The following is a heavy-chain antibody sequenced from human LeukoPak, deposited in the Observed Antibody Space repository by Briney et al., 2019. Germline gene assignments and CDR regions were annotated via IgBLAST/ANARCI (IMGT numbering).Heavy chain of an antibody. CDR3: APSGGRNNLFY. CDR1: GFSLMSTD. Sequence: GGSLRLSCAVSGFSLMSTDMHWVRQAPGDGLMWVSRINGDRSIALYADSVKGRFTVSRDNAKNTLYLQMNSLRAEDTAVYYCAPSGGRNNLFYWGQGILVTVSS. V-gene: IGHV3-74*01. CDR2: INGDRSIA. D-gene: IGHD1-14*01. J-gene: IGHJ4*02.